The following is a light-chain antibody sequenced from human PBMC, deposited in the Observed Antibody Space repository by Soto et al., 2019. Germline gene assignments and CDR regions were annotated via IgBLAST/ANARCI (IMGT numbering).Light chain of an antibody. J-gene: IGKJ2*01. CDR2: GAS. CDR1: QSVSSNY. V-gene: IGKV3-20*01. Sequence: EIVLTQSPGTLSLSPGERATLSCRASQSVSSNYLAWYQQRPGQAPRLLIYGASTRAAGVPDRFSGSGSGTEFTLTINRLEPEDFAVYFCQQYNNWPPDTFGQGTKLEIK. CDR3: QQYNNWPPDT.